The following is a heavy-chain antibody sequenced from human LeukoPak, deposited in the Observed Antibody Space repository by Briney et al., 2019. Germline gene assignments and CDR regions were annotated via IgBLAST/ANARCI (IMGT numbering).Heavy chain of an antibody. D-gene: IGHD3-10*01. CDR2: IREDGSVK. V-gene: IGHV3-7*01. CDR3: ARGPTYGQAFDY. J-gene: IGHJ4*02. CDR1: GFTFSSSW. Sequence: GGSLRLSWAAAGFTFSSSWMTWVRQAPGKGLEWVASIREDGSVKTSVDSVKGRFTISRDNAKNSVYLQMDSLRAEDTAVYYCARGPTYGQAFDYWGQGTLVSVSS.